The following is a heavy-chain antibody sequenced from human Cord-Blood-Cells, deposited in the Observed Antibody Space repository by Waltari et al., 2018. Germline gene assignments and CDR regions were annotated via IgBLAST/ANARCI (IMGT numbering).Heavy chain of an antibody. V-gene: IGHV3-30-3*01. CDR2: ISYDGSNK. CDR3: ARDGGSSWYYYFDY. J-gene: IGHJ4*02. CDR1: VFTFISYA. Sequence: QVQLVESGGGVVPPGKSLRLSCAASVFTFISYAMHWFRQPPGKGLEWVAVISYDGSNKYYADSVKGRFTISRDNSKNTLYLQMNSLRAEDTAVYYCARDGGSSWYYYFDYWGQGTLVTVSS. D-gene: IGHD6-13*01.